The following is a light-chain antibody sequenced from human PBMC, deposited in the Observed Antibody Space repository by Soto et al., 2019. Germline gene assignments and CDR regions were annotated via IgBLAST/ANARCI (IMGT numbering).Light chain of an antibody. CDR1: QSVSGSN. J-gene: IGKJ1*01. V-gene: IGKV3-20*01. CDR3: QQHGSGPWT. Sequence: EIVLTQSPDTLSLSPGERATLSCRASQSVSGSNLAWYQHKPGQGPRLLIYIASRRATGIPDRFSGSGSGTEFTLTISRLEPEDFAVYYCQQHGSGPWTFGQGTKVAIK. CDR2: IAS.